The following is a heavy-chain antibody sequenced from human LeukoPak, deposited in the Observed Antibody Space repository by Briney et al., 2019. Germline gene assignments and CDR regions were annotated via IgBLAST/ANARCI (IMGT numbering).Heavy chain of an antibody. D-gene: IGHD1-26*01. V-gene: IGHV3-23*01. Sequence: GGSLRLSCAASGFTFSSYAMSWVRQAPGKGLEWVSAISGSGGSTYYADSVKGRFTISSDNSKNTLYLQMNSLRAEDTAVYYCAKVDNIVGATTVVGNLDYWGQGTLVTVSS. CDR3: AKVDNIVGATTVVGNLDY. CDR2: ISGSGGST. J-gene: IGHJ4*02. CDR1: GFTFSSYA.